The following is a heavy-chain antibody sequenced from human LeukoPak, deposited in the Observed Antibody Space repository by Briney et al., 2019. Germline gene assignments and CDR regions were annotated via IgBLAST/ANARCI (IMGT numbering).Heavy chain of an antibody. V-gene: IGHV4-59*08. CDR1: GGSISSYY. J-gene: IGHJ4*02. Sequence: SETLSLTCTVSGGSISSYYWSWIRQPPGKGLEWIGYLYNSGSTNYNPSLKSRVTMSVDTSKNQFSLKLTSVTAADAAVYYCARTSITVAMDYWGQGALVTVSS. D-gene: IGHD6-19*01. CDR2: LYNSGST. CDR3: ARTSITVAMDY.